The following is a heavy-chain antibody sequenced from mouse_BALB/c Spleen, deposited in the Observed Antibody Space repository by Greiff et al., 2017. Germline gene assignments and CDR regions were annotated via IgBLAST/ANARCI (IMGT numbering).Heavy chain of an antibody. CDR2: INSNGGST. J-gene: IGHJ4*01. D-gene: IGHD2-4*01. CDR3: ARDTPPIYYDHAMDY. V-gene: IGHV5-6-3*01. Sequence: DVMLVESGGGLVQPGGSLKLSCAASGFTFSSYGMSWVRQTPDKRLELVATINSNGGSTYYPDSVKGRFTISRDNAKNTLYLQMSSLKSEDTAMYYCARDTPPIYYDHAMDYWGQGTSVTVSS. CDR1: GFTFSSYG.